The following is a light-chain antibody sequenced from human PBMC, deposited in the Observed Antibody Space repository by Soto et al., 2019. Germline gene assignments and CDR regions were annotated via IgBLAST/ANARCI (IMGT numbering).Light chain of an antibody. CDR1: RSVGSN. CDR2: DAS. J-gene: IGKJ2*01. CDR3: QQYNTWPPYT. Sequence: EIVMTQSPATLSVSPGERVTLSCRASRSVGSNLAWYQQKPGQAPRLLIYDASTRATGLPARFSGSGSGTDFTLTISNLQSEDFAVYYCQQYNTWPPYTFGPGTKVGIK. V-gene: IGKV3-15*01.